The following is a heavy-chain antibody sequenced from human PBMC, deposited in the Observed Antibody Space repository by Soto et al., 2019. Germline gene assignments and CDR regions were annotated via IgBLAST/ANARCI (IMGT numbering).Heavy chain of an antibody. J-gene: IGHJ4*02. V-gene: IGHV4-31*03. CDR3: ARSSRSYFDY. Sequence: QVQLQESGPGLVKPSQTLSLTCTVSGGSISRSGYFWSWIRQHPGKGLEWIGYIYDSGSTYYNPSLKSRVSLSVDTSKNQFSLNLTSVTAADTAMYYCARSSRSYFDYWGQVTLVTVSS. CDR2: IYDSGST. CDR1: GGSISRSGYF.